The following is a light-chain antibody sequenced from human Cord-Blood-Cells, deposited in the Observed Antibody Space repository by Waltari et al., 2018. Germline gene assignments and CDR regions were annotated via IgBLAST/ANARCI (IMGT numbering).Light chain of an antibody. V-gene: IGKV1-39*01. CDR1: QSISSY. J-gene: IGKJ5*01. CDR3: QQYDNLSIT. Sequence: IQMTQSPSSLFASVGDRVPITCRASQSISSYLNWYQQKPGKAPKLLIYAASSLQSGVPSRFSGSGSGTDFTLTISSLQPEDFATYYCQQYDNLSITFGQGTRLEIK. CDR2: AAS.